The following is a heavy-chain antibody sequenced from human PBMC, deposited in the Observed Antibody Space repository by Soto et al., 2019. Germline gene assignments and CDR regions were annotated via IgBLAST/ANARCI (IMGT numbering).Heavy chain of an antibody. CDR2: IYYNEYT. Sequence: QVQLQESGPGLVKPSETLFLTCTVSGASINSYYWSWIRQSPGKGLEWIASIYYNEYTNYSPSLKSRAIISVDTSKKQNTLRLTSVTAADTAVYYCAREKSPVRGDPCFFDFWGQGTLVTVSS. CDR3: AREKSPVRGDPCFFDF. J-gene: IGHJ4*02. V-gene: IGHV4-59*01. CDR1: GASINSYY. D-gene: IGHD2-21*02.